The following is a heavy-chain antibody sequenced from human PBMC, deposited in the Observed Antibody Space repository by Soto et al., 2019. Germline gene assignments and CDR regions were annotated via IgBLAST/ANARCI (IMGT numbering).Heavy chain of an antibody. CDR1: GYSISSGYY. J-gene: IGHJ6*02. V-gene: IGHV4-38-2*01. CDR2: IYHSGST. Sequence: SESLSLTCAVSGYSISSGYYWGWIRQPPGKGLEWIGSIYHSGSTYNNPSLKSRVTISVDTSKNQFSLKLSSVTAADTAVYYCARVGGYGMDVWGQGTTVTVSS. D-gene: IGHD3-10*01. CDR3: ARVGGYGMDV.